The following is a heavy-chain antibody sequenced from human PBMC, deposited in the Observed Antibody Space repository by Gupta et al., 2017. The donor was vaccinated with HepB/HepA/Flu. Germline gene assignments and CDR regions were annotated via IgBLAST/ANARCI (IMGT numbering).Heavy chain of an antibody. J-gene: IGHJ6*03. CDR1: GFTFSSYA. CDR3: AKGIYCSSTSCDYYYYMDV. CDR2: ISVSGGST. Sequence: EVQLLESGGGLVQPGGSLRLSCAASGFTFSSYAMSWVRQAPWKGLEWVSAISVSGGSTYYADSVKGRFTISRDKSKNTLYLKMNSLRAEDTAVYYCAKGIYCSSTSCDYYYYMDVWGKGTTVTVSS. D-gene: IGHD2-2*01. V-gene: IGHV3-23*01.